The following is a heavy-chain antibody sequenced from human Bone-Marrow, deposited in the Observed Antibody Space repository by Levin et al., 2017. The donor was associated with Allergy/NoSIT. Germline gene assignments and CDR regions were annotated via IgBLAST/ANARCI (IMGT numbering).Heavy chain of an antibody. Sequence: SETLSLTCTVSGGSISSSSYYWGWIRQPPGKGLEWIGSIYYSGSTYYNPSLKSRVTISVDTSKNQFSLKLSSVTAADTAVYDCARSTSGWVSLYYFDYWGQGTLVTVSS. J-gene: IGHJ4*02. V-gene: IGHV4-39*07. D-gene: IGHD6-19*01. CDR2: IYYSGST. CDR3: ARSTSGWVSLYYFDY. CDR1: GGSISSSSYY.